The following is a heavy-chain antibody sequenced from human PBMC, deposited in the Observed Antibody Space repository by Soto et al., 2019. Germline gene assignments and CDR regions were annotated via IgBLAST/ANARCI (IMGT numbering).Heavy chain of an antibody. Sequence: QVQLVESGGGVVQPGGSLRLSCAGSGFTFTNYGMHWVRQAPGKGLEWVALTSHDGRNTYYADSVRGRFPISRDDSKTTLYLQMNSLRAEDTAMYYCAKESSHPYCSGGSCYLGGWGYWGQGTLVTVSS. V-gene: IGHV3-30*18. D-gene: IGHD2-15*01. CDR2: TSHDGRNT. CDR1: GFTFTNYG. J-gene: IGHJ4*02. CDR3: AKESSHPYCSGGSCYLGGWGY.